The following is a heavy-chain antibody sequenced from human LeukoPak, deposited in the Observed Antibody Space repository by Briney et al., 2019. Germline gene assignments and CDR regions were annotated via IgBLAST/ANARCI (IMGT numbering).Heavy chain of an antibody. V-gene: IGHV4-39*07. CDR1: GVSISSNTYY. Sequence: PSETLSLTCAVSGVSISSNTYYWGWIRQPPGKGLEWIGSIYYPGSTYYNLSLKSRVTISVDTSKNQFSLKLSSVTAADTAVYYCARTPLSIGYYVFDYWGRGILVTVSS. CDR3: ARTPLSIGYYVFDY. CDR2: IYYPGST. D-gene: IGHD3-22*01. J-gene: IGHJ4*02.